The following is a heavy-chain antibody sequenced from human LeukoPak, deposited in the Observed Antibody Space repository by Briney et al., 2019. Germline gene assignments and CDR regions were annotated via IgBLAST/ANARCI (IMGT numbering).Heavy chain of an antibody. D-gene: IGHD2-8*02. CDR3: ARVVPGTGSFY. Sequence: PGGSLRLSCAASGFTFSSYTMNWVRQAPGKGLEWVLSISSSSSHIYYADSVKGRFTISRDNAKNSLYLQMNSLRAEDTAVYYCARVVPGTGSFYWGQGTLVTVSS. V-gene: IGHV3-21*01. CDR1: GFTFSSYT. CDR2: ISSSSSHI. J-gene: IGHJ4*02.